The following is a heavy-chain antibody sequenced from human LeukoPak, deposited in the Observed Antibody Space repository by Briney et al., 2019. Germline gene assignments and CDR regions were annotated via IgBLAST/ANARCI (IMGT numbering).Heavy chain of an antibody. J-gene: IGHJ3*02. V-gene: IGHV4-38-2*02. Sequence: SETLSLTCTVSDYSINSGYYWGWIRQPPGKGLEWIGSIYHSGSTYYNPSLKSRVTISVDTSKNQFSLKLSSVTAADTAVYYCARDTDAFDIWGQGTMVTVSS. CDR3: ARDTDAFDI. CDR1: DYSINSGYY. CDR2: IYHSGST.